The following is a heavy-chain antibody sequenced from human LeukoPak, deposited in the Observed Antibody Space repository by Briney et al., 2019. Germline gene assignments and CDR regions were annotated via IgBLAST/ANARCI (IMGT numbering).Heavy chain of an antibody. CDR2: ISSNGGST. CDR3: ARDRLYSSSWYTSAFDI. CDR1: GFTFSSHA. D-gene: IGHD6-13*01. V-gene: IGHV3-64*01. Sequence: PGGSLRLSCAASGFTFSSHAMHWVRQAPGKGLEYVSAISSNGGSTYYANSVKGRFTISRDNSKNTLYLQMGSLRAEDMAVYYCARDRLYSSSWYTSAFDIWGQGTMVTVSS. J-gene: IGHJ3*02.